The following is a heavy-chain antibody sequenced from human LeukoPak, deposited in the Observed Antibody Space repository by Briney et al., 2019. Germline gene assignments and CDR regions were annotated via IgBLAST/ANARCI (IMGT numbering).Heavy chain of an antibody. CDR1: GFTFDDYG. CDR3: AELGITMIGGV. J-gene: IGHJ6*04. D-gene: IGHD3-10*02. Sequence: PGGSLRLSCAASGFTFDDYGMSWVRQAPGKGLEWVSGINWNGGSTGYADSVKGRFTISRDNAKNSLYLQMNSLGAEDTAVYYCAELGITMIGGVWGKGTTVTISS. V-gene: IGHV3-20*04. CDR2: INWNGGST.